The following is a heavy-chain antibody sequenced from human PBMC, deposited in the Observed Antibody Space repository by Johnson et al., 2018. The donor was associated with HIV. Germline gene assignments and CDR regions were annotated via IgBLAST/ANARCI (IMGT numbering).Heavy chain of an antibody. CDR1: GFSFSNYA. CDR2: ISNDGNSK. V-gene: IGHV3-30-3*01. CDR3: ASLGYTSGWIVSDDGFDV. J-gene: IGHJ3*01. D-gene: IGHD6-19*01. Sequence: QMQLVESGGGVVQPGRSLRLSCAASGFSFSNYAMHWVRQAPGKGLEWVAVISNDGNSKYYTESLKGRITISRDNSMNTLYLQMNSLRPEDTAVYYCASLGYTSGWIVSDDGFDVWGQGTLVTVSS.